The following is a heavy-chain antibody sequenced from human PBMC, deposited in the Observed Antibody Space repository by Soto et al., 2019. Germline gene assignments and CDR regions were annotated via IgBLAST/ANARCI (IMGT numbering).Heavy chain of an antibody. J-gene: IGHJ5*02. CDR1: GGSIGRSSYY. D-gene: IGHD6-13*01. Sequence: SETLSLTCNVSGGSIGRSSYYWAWNRQSPGNGLEWIGSIYYTGRTTYSNPSLKSRVTISVDRAKNQFSLKLASVTAADTAMYYCVRHSGYSSSWGEFDPWGQGTLVTVSS. CDR2: IYYTGRTT. CDR3: VRHSGYSSSWGEFDP. V-gene: IGHV4-39*01.